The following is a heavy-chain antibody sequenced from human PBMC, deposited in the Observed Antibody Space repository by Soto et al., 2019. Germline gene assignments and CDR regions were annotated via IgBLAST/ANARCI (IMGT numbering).Heavy chain of an antibody. Sequence: SETLSLTCRVSGGSMSGYYLSWIRQAPGKGLEWIGYVYYTGSTNYNPSLQSRVTISVDTSNKQFSLSLRLVTAADTAVYFCARSIAVPSSHIDHWGQGIRVTVSS. V-gene: IGHV4-59*01. D-gene: IGHD6-6*01. CDR3: ARSIAVPSSHIDH. CDR2: VYYTGST. CDR1: GGSMSGYY. J-gene: IGHJ4*02.